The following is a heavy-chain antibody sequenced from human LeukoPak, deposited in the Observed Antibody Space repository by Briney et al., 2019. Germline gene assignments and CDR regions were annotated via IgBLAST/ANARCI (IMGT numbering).Heavy chain of an antibody. D-gene: IGHD2-8*01. CDR2: IYYSGST. Sequence: TLSLTCTVSGGSISSGGYYWSWIRQHPGKGLEWIGYIYYSGSTYYNPSLKSRVTVSVDTSKNQFSLKLSSVIAADTAVYYCAREPSLVPREGMDVWGQGTTVTVSS. CDR1: GGSISSGGYY. CDR3: AREPSLVPREGMDV. V-gene: IGHV4-31*03. J-gene: IGHJ6*02.